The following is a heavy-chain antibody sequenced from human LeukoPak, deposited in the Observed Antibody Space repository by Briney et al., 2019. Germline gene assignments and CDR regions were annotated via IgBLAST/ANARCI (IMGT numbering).Heavy chain of an antibody. CDR3: ARDQGDYYDSSGYFLFDP. J-gene: IGHJ5*02. V-gene: IGHV1-18*01. CDR2: ISAYNGNT. Sequence: ASVKVSCKASGYTFTSYGISWVRQAPGQGLEWMGWISAYNGNTNYAQKLQGRVTMTTDTSTSTAYMELRSLRSDDTAVYYCARDQGDYYDSSGYFLFDPWGQGTLVTVSS. D-gene: IGHD3-22*01. CDR1: GYTFTSYG.